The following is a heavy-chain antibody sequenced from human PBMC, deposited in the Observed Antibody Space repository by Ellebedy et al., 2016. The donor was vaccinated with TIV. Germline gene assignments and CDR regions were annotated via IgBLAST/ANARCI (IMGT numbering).Heavy chain of an antibody. CDR1: GGSISDGDFY. CDR3: AIIRGNAFEI. J-gene: IGHJ3*02. V-gene: IGHV4-30-4*01. D-gene: IGHD3-10*01. CDR2: ISHSANI. Sequence: MPSETLSLTCSVSGGSISDGDFYWSWIRQVPGNGLAWIAYISHSANIYDASHLKSRLSVAIDTSKNHFSLALRSVTAADTALYLCAIIRGNAFEIWGQGTPVTVSS.